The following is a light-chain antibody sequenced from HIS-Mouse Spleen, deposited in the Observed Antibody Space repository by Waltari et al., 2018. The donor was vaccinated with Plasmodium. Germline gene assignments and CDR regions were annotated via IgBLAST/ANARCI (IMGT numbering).Light chain of an antibody. CDR1: QRVGSH. V-gene: IGKV3-15*01. J-gene: IGKJ3*01. CDR3: QQYINWSFT. Sequence: DIVMTQPPATLSVSPGERATLSCRASQRVGSHLARYQQRPGPDPRRLIQGASTRATGLPARCSGSGSGTEFTRTISRLQSEDFAVYYGQQYINWSFTFGPGTKVDIK. CDR2: GAS.